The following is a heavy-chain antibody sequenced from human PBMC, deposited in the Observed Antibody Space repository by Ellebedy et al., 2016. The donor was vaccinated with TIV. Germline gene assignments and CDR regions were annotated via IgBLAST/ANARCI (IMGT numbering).Heavy chain of an antibody. CDR3: ATDGSYGDYRSPTHAFVM. CDR2: INQDGGEK. Sequence: GGSLRLSCAASRFTFSSYWMSWVRQAPGKGLEWVANINQDGGEKHYVDSVKGRFTIARDNAKNSLYLQMSSLRVEDTAVYYCATDGSYGDYRSPTHAFVMWGQGTMVAVSS. D-gene: IGHD4-17*01. CDR1: RFTFSSYW. J-gene: IGHJ3*02. V-gene: IGHV3-7*01.